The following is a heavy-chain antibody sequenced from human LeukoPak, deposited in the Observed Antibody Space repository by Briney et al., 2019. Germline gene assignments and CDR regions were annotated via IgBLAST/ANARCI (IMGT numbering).Heavy chain of an antibody. CDR1: GVIVSRNF. CDR3: ARGSGSGWPLDR. Sequence: GGSLRLSCAASGVIVSRNFMRWLRQAPGKGLQWVAIMYVGCTTDYSDSVRGRVHSSRDSPNNTLSLQINSLRAEDTAVYYCARGSGSGWPLDRWGQGALVTVSS. V-gene: IGHV3-53*01. CDR2: MYVGCTT. D-gene: IGHD6-19*01. J-gene: IGHJ5*02.